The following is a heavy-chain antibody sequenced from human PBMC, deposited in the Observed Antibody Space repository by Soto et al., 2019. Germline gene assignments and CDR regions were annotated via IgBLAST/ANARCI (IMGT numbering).Heavy chain of an antibody. CDR2: IDPSDSYT. Sequence: PGESLKISCKGSGYSFTSYWISWVRQMPGKGLEWMGRIDPSDSYTNYSPSFQGHVTISADKSISTAYLQWSSLKASDTAMYYCASDSSSSNRFDYWGQGTLVTVSS. CDR3: ASDSSSSNRFDY. J-gene: IGHJ4*02. D-gene: IGHD6-6*01. V-gene: IGHV5-10-1*01. CDR1: GYSFTSYW.